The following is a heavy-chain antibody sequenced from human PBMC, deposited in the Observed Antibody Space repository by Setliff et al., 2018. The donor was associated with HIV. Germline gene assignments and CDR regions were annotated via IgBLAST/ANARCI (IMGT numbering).Heavy chain of an antibody. CDR1: GFTFSSYA. J-gene: IGHJ4*02. CDR2: FGVSGGST. V-gene: IGHV3-23*01. Sequence: HPGGSLRLSCAASGFTFSSYAMTWVRQAPGKGLEWVSSFGVSGGSTYYADSVKGRFTISRDNSKNTLYLQMNSLRAEDTAVYYCARGHYSSSFGWGQGAPVTVSS. D-gene: IGHD6-6*01. CDR3: ARGHYSSSFG.